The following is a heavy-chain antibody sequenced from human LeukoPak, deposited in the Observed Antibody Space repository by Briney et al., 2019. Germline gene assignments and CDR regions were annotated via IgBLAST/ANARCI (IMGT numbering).Heavy chain of an antibody. CDR3: ARHVVYYGSGSYYTWFDP. CDR2: IYYSGST. Sequence: SETLSLTCTVSGGSISSSSYYWGWIRQPPGKGLEWIGSIYYSGSTYYNPSLKSRVTISVDTSKNQFSLKLSSVTAADTAVYYCARHVVYYGSGSYYTWFDPWGQGTLVTVSS. CDR1: GGSISSSSYY. V-gene: IGHV4-39*01. J-gene: IGHJ5*02. D-gene: IGHD3-10*01.